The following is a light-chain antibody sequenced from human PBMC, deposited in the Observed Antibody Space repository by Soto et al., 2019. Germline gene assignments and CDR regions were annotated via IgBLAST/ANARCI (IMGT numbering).Light chain of an antibody. Sequence: QSALTQPASVSGSPGQSITISCTGTSSDVGSYNLVSWYQRHPGKAPKLMIYEGSKRPSGISNRFSGSKSGNTASLTISGLQAEDEAEYYCCSHADSSRIYVFGSGTKVTVL. V-gene: IGLV2-23*01. CDR1: SSDVGSYNL. CDR3: CSHADSSRIYV. J-gene: IGLJ1*01. CDR2: EGS.